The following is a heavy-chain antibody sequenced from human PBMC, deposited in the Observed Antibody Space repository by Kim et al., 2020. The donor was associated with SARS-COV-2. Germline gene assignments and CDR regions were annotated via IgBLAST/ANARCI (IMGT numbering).Heavy chain of an antibody. V-gene: IGHV4-59*01. Sequence: SETLSLTCTVSGGSISSYYWSWIRQPPGKGLEWIGYIYYSGSPNYNSSLKSRVTISVDTSKNQFSLKLSSVTAADTAVYYCARGNVDTAPFFDYWGQGTLVNVSS. D-gene: IGHD5-18*01. CDR2: IYYSGSP. J-gene: IGHJ4*02. CDR3: ARGNVDTAPFFDY. CDR1: GGSISSYY.